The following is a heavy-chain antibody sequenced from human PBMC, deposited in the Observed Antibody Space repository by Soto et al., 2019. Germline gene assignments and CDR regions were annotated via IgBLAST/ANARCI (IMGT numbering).Heavy chain of an antibody. Sequence: GGSLRLSCAASGFTFSNAWMSWVRQAPGKGLEWVGRIKSKTDGGTTDYAAPVKGRLTISRDDSKNTLYLQMNSLKTEDTAVYYCTTVSDFWSGYYLGDVWGKGTTVTVSS. D-gene: IGHD3-3*01. CDR1: GFTFSNAW. V-gene: IGHV3-15*01. J-gene: IGHJ6*04. CDR3: TTVSDFWSGYYLGDV. CDR2: IKSKTDGGTT.